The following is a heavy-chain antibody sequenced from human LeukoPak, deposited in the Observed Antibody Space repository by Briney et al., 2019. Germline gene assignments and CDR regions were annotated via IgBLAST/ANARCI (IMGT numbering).Heavy chain of an antibody. V-gene: IGHV3-33*01. CDR2: VWFDGRQT. CDR3: ARDLTFFALSP. D-gene: IGHD3-3*02. CDR1: GFSMGSYG. Sequence: GRSLRLSCVTSGFSMGSYGMHWLRQAPGKGLEWVTGVWFDGRQTYYADSVKGRFILSRDNPKNTLCLQMNSLRTEDTAIYYCARDLTFFALSPGGQGTLVTVFS. J-gene: IGHJ4*02.